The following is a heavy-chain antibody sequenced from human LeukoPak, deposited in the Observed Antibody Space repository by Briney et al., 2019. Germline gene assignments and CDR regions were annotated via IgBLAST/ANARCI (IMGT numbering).Heavy chain of an antibody. CDR2: ISAKSQPT. Sequence: GGSLTETCAGSGFAFGTYAMTWFRQAPGMGREGVSSISAKSQPTYYAESLESRFTISRDNSKNTLYLQLNSLRPEATATYYCSRDPYNTILYRLEYWGQGTLVTVSS. CDR1: GFAFGTYA. D-gene: IGHD2/OR15-2a*01. V-gene: IGHV3-23*01. CDR3: SRDPYNTILYRLEY. J-gene: IGHJ4*02.